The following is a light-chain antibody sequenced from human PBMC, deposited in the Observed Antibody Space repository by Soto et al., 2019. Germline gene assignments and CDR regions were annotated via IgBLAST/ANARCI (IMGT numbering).Light chain of an antibody. V-gene: IGLV2-23*02. CDR2: EVS. CDR1: SSDVGSYNL. J-gene: IGLJ1*01. Sequence: QSVLTQPASVSGSPGQSITISCTGTSSDVGSYNLVSWYQQHPGKAPKLMIYEVSKRPSGVSNRFSGSKSGNTASLTISGLQAEDEADYYCCSYAGSSTFEGDVFGTGTKVTVL. CDR3: CSYAGSSTFEGDV.